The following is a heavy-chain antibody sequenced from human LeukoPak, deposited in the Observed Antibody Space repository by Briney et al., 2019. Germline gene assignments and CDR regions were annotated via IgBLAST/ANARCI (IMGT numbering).Heavy chain of an antibody. CDR3: TTETYDFWSGYYFDY. CDR1: GFTFSNAW. Sequence: PGGSLRLSCAASGFTFSNAWMSWVRQTPGKGLEWVGRIKSKTDGGTTDYAAPVKGRFTISRDDSKNTLYLQMNSLKTEDTAVYYCTTETYDFWSGYYFDYWGQGTLVTVSS. V-gene: IGHV3-15*01. D-gene: IGHD3-3*01. J-gene: IGHJ4*02. CDR2: IKSKTDGGTT.